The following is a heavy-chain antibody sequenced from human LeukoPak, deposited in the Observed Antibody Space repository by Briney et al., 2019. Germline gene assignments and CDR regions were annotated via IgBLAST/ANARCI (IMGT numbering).Heavy chain of an antibody. CDR3: ARVGCGGDCAGGV. V-gene: IGHV1-69*04. D-gene: IGHD2-21*02. CDR1: GGTFSSYA. CDR2: IIPILGIA. J-gene: IGHJ6*02. Sequence: GASVKVSCKASGGTFSSYAISWVRQAPGQGLEWMGRIIPILGIANYAQKFQGRVTITADKSTSTAYMGLSSLRSEDTAVYYCARVGCGGDCAGGVWGQGTTVTVSS.